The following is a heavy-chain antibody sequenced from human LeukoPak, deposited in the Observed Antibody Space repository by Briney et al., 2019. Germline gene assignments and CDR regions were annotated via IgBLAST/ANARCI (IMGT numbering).Heavy chain of an antibody. CDR3: ARDRYSNWFDP. CDR2: INSDGSST. CDR1: GFTFSSYW. V-gene: IGHV3-74*01. Sequence: GGSLRLSCAASGFTFSSYWMHWVRQAPGKGLVWVSRINSDGSSTSYADYVKGRFTISRDNAKNTLYLQMNSLRAEDMAVYYCARDRYSNWFDPWGQGTLVTVSS. D-gene: IGHD5-12*01. J-gene: IGHJ5*02.